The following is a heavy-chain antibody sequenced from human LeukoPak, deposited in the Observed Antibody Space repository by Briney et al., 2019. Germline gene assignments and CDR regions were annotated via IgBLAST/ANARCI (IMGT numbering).Heavy chain of an antibody. V-gene: IGHV3-30-3*01. D-gene: IGHD3-16*01. CDR3: MSYAGRSDDY. Sequence: GRSLRLSCVVSGFTFSSYAMHWVRQAPGKGLEWVTVISYDGSNKYYADSVKGRFTISRDNSKNTLDSQMNSLRAEDTAVYYCMSYAGRSDDYWGQGTLVTVSS. J-gene: IGHJ4*02. CDR2: ISYDGSNK. CDR1: GFTFSSYA.